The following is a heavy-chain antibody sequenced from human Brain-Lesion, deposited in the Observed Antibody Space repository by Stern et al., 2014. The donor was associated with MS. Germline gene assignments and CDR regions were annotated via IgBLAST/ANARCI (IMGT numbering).Heavy chain of an antibody. V-gene: IGHV4-61*02. D-gene: IGHD5-18*01. J-gene: IGHJ4*02. CDR3: ASGYRIFDY. Sequence: VQLVESGPGLVKPSQTLSLTCTVSGGSISSGSDYWSWIRQPVGKGLEWIGRIHPSGSAFYTPSLKSRVTISTDTSMNPLSLELNSATAADTAIYYCASGYRIFDYWGQGILVTVSS. CDR2: IHPSGSA. CDR1: GGSISSGSDY.